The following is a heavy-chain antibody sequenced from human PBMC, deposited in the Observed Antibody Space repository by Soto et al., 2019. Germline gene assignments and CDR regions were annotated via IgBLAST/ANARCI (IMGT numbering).Heavy chain of an antibody. D-gene: IGHD2-15*01. CDR3: ATLGVAANLDAFDI. CDR1: GFTFSSYS. J-gene: IGHJ3*02. Sequence: GGSLRLSCAASGFTFSSYSMNWVRQAPGKGLEWVSYISSSSSTIYYADSVKGRFTISRDNAKNSLYLQMNSLRAEDTAVYYCATLGVAANLDAFDIWGQGTMVTVSS. CDR2: ISSSSSTI. V-gene: IGHV3-48*01.